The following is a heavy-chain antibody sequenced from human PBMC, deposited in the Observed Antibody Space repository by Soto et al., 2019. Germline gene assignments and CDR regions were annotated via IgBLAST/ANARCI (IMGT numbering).Heavy chain of an antibody. V-gene: IGHV4-39*01. J-gene: IGHJ4*02. CDR2: IYYSGST. Sequence: SETLSLTCTVSGCSISSSSYYWGWIRQPPGKGLEWIGSIYYSGSTYYNPSLKSRVTISVDTSKNQFSLKLSSVTAADTAVYYCARLGYCTNGVCYTPPQFDYWGKGTLVTVSS. CDR3: ARLGYCTNGVCYTPPQFDY. CDR1: GCSISSSSYY. D-gene: IGHD2-8*01.